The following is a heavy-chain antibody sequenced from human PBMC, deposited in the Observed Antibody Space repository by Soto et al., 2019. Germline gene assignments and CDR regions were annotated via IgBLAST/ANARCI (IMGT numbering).Heavy chain of an antibody. D-gene: IGHD3-22*01. Sequence: PSETLSLTCSVSGGYIRSNIYYWGWISQPPGKGLEWIATVHYSGSTYYTPSLKNRVTISADTSNNQFSLRLNSVTAADTAVYYCARQHYYDSSGYYTWNWGQGTLVTVSS. CDR2: VHYSGST. CDR1: GGYIRSNIYY. V-gene: IGHV4-39*01. CDR3: ARQHYYDSSGYYTWN. J-gene: IGHJ4*02.